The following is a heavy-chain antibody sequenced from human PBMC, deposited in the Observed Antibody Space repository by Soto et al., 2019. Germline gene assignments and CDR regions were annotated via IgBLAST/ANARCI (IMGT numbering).Heavy chain of an antibody. Sequence: SVKVSCKASGGTFSSYAISWVRQAPGQGLEWMGGIIPIFGTANYAQKFQGRVTITADESTSTAYMELSSLRSEDTAVYYCARAPVRAYDSSGYYSYWGQGTLVTVSS. V-gene: IGHV1-69*13. D-gene: IGHD3-22*01. CDR1: GGTFSSYA. CDR2: IIPIFGTA. J-gene: IGHJ4*02. CDR3: ARAPVRAYDSSGYYSY.